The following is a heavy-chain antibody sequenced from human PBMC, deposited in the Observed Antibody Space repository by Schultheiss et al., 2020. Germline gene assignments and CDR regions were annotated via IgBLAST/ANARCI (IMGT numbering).Heavy chain of an antibody. V-gene: IGHV3-21*01. J-gene: IGHJ4*02. CDR1: GFTFGDYA. Sequence: GGSLRLSCTASGFTFGDYAMSWVRQAPGKGLEWVSSISSSSSYIYYADSVKGRFTISRDNSKNTLYLQMNSLRAEDTAVYYCARDKGSGWYYFDYWGQGTLVTVSS. CDR2: ISSSSSYI. D-gene: IGHD6-19*01. CDR3: ARDKGSGWYYFDY.